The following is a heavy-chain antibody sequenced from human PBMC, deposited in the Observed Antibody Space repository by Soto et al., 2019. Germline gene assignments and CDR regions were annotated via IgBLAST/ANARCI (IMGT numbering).Heavy chain of an antibody. J-gene: IGHJ6*02. V-gene: IGHV3-30*18. Sequence: GGSLRLSCAASGFTFGSYGMHWVRQAPGKGLEWVAVISYDGSNKYYADSVKGRFTISRDNSKNTLYLQMNSLRAEDTAVYYCAKGLTYSSSWFREYYYGMDVWGQGTTVTVSS. D-gene: IGHD6-13*01. CDR3: AKGLTYSSSWFREYYYGMDV. CDR2: ISYDGSNK. CDR1: GFTFGSYG.